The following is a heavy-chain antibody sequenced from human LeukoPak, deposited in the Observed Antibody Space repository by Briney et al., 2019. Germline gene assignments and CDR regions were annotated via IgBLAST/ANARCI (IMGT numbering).Heavy chain of an antibody. CDR2: INHSGST. Sequence: SETLSLTCAVYGGSFSGYYWSWIRQPPGKGLEWIGEINHSGSTNYNPSLKSRVTISVDTSKNQFSLKLSSVTAADTAVYYCARGDRSGDFGYYFDYWGQGTLVTVSS. J-gene: IGHJ4*02. V-gene: IGHV4-34*01. CDR1: GGSFSGYY. D-gene: IGHD3-10*01. CDR3: ARGDRSGDFGYYFDY.